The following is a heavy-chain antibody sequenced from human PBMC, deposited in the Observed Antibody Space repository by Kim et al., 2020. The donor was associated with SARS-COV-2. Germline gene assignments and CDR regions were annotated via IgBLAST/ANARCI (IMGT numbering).Heavy chain of an antibody. CDR2: IFTGGGT. J-gene: IGHJ4*02. V-gene: IGHV3-53*01. D-gene: IGHD5-12*01. CDR1: GFSVSANY. CDR3: VPDIVATHVGY. Sequence: GGSLRLSCAASGFSVSANYMTWVRQAPGKGLEWVSAIFTGGGTSYADSVKGRFTISRDNSKNTLYLQMNSLRVEDTALYYCVPDIVATHVGYWGQGTLVTVSS.